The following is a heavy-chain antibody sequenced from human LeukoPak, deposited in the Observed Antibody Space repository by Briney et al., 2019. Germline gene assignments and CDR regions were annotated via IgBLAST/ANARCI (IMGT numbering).Heavy chain of an antibody. CDR1: EFTFSRYW. V-gene: IGHV3-74*01. J-gene: IGHJ3*02. Sequence: GGSLRLSCEASEFTFSRYWMHWVGQAPGRGLVWVSNFNNDGSITTYADSVKGRFTISRDNVKNTLFLQMNSLGAEDTALYYCARGWNTTPRSGFDIWGLGTMVTVSS. D-gene: IGHD1/OR15-1a*01. CDR2: FNNDGSIT. CDR3: ARGWNTTPRSGFDI.